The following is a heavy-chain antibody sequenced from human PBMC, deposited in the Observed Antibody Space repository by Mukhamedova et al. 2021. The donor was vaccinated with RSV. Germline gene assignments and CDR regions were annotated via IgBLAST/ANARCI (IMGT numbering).Heavy chain of an antibody. CDR2: VSESGFTI. V-gene: IGHV3-23*01. J-gene: IGHJ5*02. D-gene: IGHD3-3*01. CDR3: AKAQMESYELPFDP. Sequence: VSSVSESGFTIYYADSVKGRFTISRDNSMNTVYLHMSSLRAEDTAIYYCAKAQMESYELPFDPWGQGTLVTASS.